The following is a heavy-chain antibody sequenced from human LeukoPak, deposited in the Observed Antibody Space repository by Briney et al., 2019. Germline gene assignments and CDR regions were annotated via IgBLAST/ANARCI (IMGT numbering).Heavy chain of an antibody. CDR3: ARGQGVSSWYRY. CDR2: INHSGST. J-gene: IGHJ4*02. D-gene: IGHD6-13*01. V-gene: IGHV4-34*01. Sequence: SETLSLTCAVYAGSFSGYYWSWIRQPPGKGLQWIGEINHSGSTNYNPSLKSRVTISVDTSKNQFSLKLSSVTAADTAVYYCARGQGVSSWYRYWGQGTLVTVSS. CDR1: AGSFSGYY.